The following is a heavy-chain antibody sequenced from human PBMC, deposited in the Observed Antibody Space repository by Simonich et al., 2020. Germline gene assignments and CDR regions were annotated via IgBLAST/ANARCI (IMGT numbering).Heavy chain of an antibody. CDR3: ARERAAAGEAFDY. D-gene: IGHD6-13*01. CDR2: KWYDRSNK. J-gene: IGHJ4*02. V-gene: IGHV3-33*01. CDR1: GFTFSSYG. Sequence: QVQLVESGGGVVQPGRSLRLSCAASGFTFSSYGMHWVRQAPSKGMEWVAVKWYDRSNKYDADSVKGRFTISRDNSKNTLYLQMNSLRAEDTAVYYCARERAAAGEAFDYWGQGTLVTVSS.